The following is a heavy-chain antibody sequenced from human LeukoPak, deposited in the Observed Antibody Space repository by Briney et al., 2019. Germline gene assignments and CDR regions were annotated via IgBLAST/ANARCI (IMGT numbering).Heavy chain of an antibody. CDR2: ISSSGSTI. J-gene: IGHJ4*02. V-gene: IGHV3-48*03. D-gene: IGHD3-10*01. CDR1: GFTFSSYE. Sequence: PGGSLRLSCAASGFTFSSYEMNWVRQAPGKGLEWVSYISSSGSTIYYADSVKGRFTISRDNSKNTLYLQMNGLRAEDTAIYYCAKTFYDSGSYWGAFDYWGQGTLVTVSS. CDR3: AKTFYDSGSYWGAFDY.